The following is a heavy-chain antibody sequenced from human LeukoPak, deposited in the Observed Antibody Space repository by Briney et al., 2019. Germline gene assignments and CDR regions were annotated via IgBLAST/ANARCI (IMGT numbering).Heavy chain of an antibody. Sequence: ASVKVSCKASGYTFTSYDINWVRQATGQGLDWMGWMNPNSGNTAYAQKFQGRVTMTRNTSISTAYMELSSLRSEDTAVYYCASSVYCSGGSCYSSFDYWGQGTLVTVSS. CDR1: GYTFTSYD. CDR2: MNPNSGNT. D-gene: IGHD2-15*01. J-gene: IGHJ4*02. CDR3: ASSVYCSGGSCYSSFDY. V-gene: IGHV1-8*01.